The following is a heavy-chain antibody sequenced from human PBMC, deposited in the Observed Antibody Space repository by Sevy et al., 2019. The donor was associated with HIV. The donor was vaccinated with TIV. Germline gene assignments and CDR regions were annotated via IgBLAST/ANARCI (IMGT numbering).Heavy chain of an antibody. CDR3: ARRPVTILRGGFDR. CDR1: GVSFPGSPYY. Sequence: SETLSLTCSVSGVSFPGSPYYWSWIRQAPGKGLEWIGYMYDSGSTFYNPSLESRVIMSVDKSKTQFSLRLSSVTAADTAVYYCARRPVTILRGGFDRWGQGTLVTVSS. V-gene: IGHV4-30-4*01. D-gene: IGHD5-18*01. J-gene: IGHJ4*02. CDR2: MYDSGST.